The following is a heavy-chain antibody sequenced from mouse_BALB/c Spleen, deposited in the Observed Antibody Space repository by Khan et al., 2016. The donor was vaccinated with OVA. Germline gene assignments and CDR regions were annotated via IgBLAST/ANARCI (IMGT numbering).Heavy chain of an antibody. CDR1: GYTFTNYG. Sequence: QIQLVQSGPELKKPGETVKISCKASGYTFTNYGMNWVKQAPGKGLKWMGWINTYTGEPTYADDFKGRFAFSLETSASTAYLQINNLKNEDMARYFCASGGYWYFDVWGAGTTVTVSS. J-gene: IGHJ1*01. D-gene: IGHD1-1*02. CDR2: INTYTGEP. CDR3: ASGGYWYFDV. V-gene: IGHV9-1*02.